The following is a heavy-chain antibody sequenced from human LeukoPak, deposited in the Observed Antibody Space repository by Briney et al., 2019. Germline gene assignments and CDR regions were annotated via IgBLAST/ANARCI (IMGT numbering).Heavy chain of an antibody. V-gene: IGHV3-23*01. Sequence: PGGSLRLSCAASGFTFSSYAMSWVRQAPGKGLEWVSAINGSGGSTYYADSVKGRFTISRDNAKNTLYLQMNSLRAEDTAVYYCARVRPGYGLPHYWGQGTLVTVSS. CDR2: INGSGGST. CDR1: GFTFSSYA. J-gene: IGHJ4*02. D-gene: IGHD4-17*01. CDR3: ARVRPGYGLPHY.